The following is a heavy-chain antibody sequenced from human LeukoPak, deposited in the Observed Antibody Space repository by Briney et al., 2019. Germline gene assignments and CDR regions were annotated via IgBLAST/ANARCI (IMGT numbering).Heavy chain of an antibody. D-gene: IGHD3-10*01. V-gene: IGHV1-18*01. J-gene: IGHJ4*02. CDR2: ISTYNGNT. CDR3: ARDGSGSYYPLDY. Sequence: ASVKVSCKASGYIFTNFGISWVRQARGQGLEWMGWISTYNGNTNFAQKLQGRVTMTTDTSTNTAYIELRSLRSDDTAVYYCARDGSGSYYPLDYWGQGTLVTVSS. CDR1: GYIFTNFG.